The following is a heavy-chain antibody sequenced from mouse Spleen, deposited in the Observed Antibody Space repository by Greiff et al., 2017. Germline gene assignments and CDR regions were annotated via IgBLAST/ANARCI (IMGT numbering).Heavy chain of an antibody. V-gene: IGHV5-15*01. J-gene: IGHJ3*01. CDR3: ARHGYDGPWFAY. Sequence: EVNVVESGGGLVKPGGSLKLSCAASGFTFSDYGMAWVRQAPGKGPEWVAFISNLAYSIYYADTVTGRFTISRENAKNTLYLEMSSLRSEDTAMYYCARHGYDGPWFAYWGQGTLVTVSA. D-gene: IGHD2-2*01. CDR1: GFTFSDYG. CDR2: ISNLAYSI.